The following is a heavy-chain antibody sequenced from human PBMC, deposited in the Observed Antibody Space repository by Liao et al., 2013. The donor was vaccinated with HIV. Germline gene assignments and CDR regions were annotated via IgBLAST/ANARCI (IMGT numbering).Heavy chain of an antibody. J-gene: IGHJ2*01. CDR2: IYTSGNT. Sequence: QVELQESGPGLVKPSQTLSLSCTVSGDSISGGNYFLNWIRQPAGKGLEWLGRIYTSGNTDYNPSLKSRLTISLDTANNQFSLKLRSVTAADTAVYYCARVVTNYYWYFDLWGRGTLVTVSS. V-gene: IGHV4-61*02. CDR3: ARVVTNYYWYFDL. D-gene: IGHD1-1*01. CDR1: GDSISGGNYF.